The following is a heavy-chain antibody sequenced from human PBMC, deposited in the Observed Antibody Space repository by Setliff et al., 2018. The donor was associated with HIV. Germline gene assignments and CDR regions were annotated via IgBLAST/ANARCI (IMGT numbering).Heavy chain of an antibody. V-gene: IGHV4-34*01. Sequence: SETLSLTCAVYGGSFSGYYWSWIRQPPGKGLEWIGEINHRGSTDYMPSLKGRVTISVDTSKNQFSLKLNSVTAADPAVYYCARQGGFSGSSYPRNYIDVWGKGTTVTVSS. CDR2: INHRGST. D-gene: IGHD6-13*01. CDR3: ARQGGFSGSSYPRNYIDV. CDR1: GGSFSGYY. J-gene: IGHJ6*03.